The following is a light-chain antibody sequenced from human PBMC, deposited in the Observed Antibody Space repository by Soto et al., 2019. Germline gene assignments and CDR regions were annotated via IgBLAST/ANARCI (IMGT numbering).Light chain of an antibody. Sequence: QSALTQPASVSGSPGQSITISCIGTSSDVGGYNFVSWYHQHPGKAPKLMIYEVSNRPSGVSTRFSGSKSGNTASLTISGLQAEDEADYYCFSYRSTGILLFGGGTKLTVL. J-gene: IGLJ2*01. CDR3: FSYRSTGILL. CDR2: EVS. V-gene: IGLV2-14*01. CDR1: SSDVGGYNF.